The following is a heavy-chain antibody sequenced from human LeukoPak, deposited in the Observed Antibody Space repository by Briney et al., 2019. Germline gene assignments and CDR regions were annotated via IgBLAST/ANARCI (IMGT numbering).Heavy chain of an antibody. D-gene: IGHD5-12*01. CDR1: GFTFSTYA. CDR2: ISYDGSNE. J-gene: IGHJ4*02. V-gene: IGHV3-30-3*01. Sequence: GGSLRLSCAASGFTFSTYAMHWVRQAPGKGLEWVAVISYDGSNEYYADSVKGRFTISRDNSKNTVYPQMNSLRGEDTAVYYCARDGYGFDYWGQGAQVTVSS. CDR3: ARDGYGFDY.